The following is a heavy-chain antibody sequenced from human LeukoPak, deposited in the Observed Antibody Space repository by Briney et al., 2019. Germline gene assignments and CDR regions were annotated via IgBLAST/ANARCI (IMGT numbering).Heavy chain of an antibody. V-gene: IGHV4-34*01. CDR2: INHSGST. D-gene: IGHD4-23*01. CDR1: GGSFSGYY. Sequence: SESLSLTCAVYGGSFSGYYWSWIRQPPGKGLEWIGEINHSGSTIYNPSFKSRVTISVDMYKNQFSLKLSSVTAADTAVNYCARGPGGGSNPTFDYWGQGTLVTVSS. J-gene: IGHJ4*02. CDR3: ARGPGGGSNPTFDY.